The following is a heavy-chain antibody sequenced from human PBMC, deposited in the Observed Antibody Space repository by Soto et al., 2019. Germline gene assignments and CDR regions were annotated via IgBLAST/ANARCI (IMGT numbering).Heavy chain of an antibody. CDR1: GGSFGNSA. CDR3: ARRSGYYNRYYYYGMDV. J-gene: IGHJ6*02. Sequence: SVKVSCKASGGSFGNSAINWVRQTPGQGLEWMGWFIPVYRSLNYAQKFQGRVTMTRDTSTSTVYMELSSLRSEDTAVYYCARRSGYYNRYYYYGMDVWGQGTMVTVSS. D-gene: IGHD3-3*01. CDR2: FIPVYRSL. V-gene: IGHV1-69*05.